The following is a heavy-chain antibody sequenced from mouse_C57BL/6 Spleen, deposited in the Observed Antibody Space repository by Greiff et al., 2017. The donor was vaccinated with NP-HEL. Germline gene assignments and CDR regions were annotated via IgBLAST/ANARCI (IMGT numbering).Heavy chain of an antibody. J-gene: IGHJ4*01. CDR2: ISDGGSYT. V-gene: IGHV5-4*01. Sequence: EVQVVESGGGLVKPGGSLKLSCAASGFTFSSYAMSWVRQTPEKRLEWVATISDGGSYTYSPDNVKGRFTISRDNAKNNLYLQMSHLKSEDTAMYYCARATTVVGAMDYWGQGTSVTVSS. CDR1: GFTFSSYA. D-gene: IGHD1-1*01. CDR3: ARATTVVGAMDY.